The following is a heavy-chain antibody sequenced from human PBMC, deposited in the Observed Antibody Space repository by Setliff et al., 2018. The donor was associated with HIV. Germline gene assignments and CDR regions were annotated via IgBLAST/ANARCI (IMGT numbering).Heavy chain of an antibody. CDR2: VDTDGSGT. J-gene: IGHJ3*01. CDR3: ATVFEV. V-gene: IGHV3-74*01. CDR1: GFTLKNIW. Sequence: HPGGSLRLSCSASGFTLKNIWMHWVRQAPGKGLMWVARVDTDGSGTSYADSVKGRFTISRDNAKNTLYLQMNTLRVEDTAVYYCATVFEVWGQGTMVTVSS.